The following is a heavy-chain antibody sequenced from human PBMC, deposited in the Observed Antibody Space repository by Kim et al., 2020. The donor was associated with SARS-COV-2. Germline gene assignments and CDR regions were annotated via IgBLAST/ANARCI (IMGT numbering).Heavy chain of an antibody. Sequence: ASVKVSCKASGYTFDTYALYWVRQAPGQRFEWMGWINGGNGNTKYSKNFQGRVTITRATSATTAYMELSSLTSKDTAVYYCAREGSGSYNWLDPWGQGTLVTVSS. CDR1: GYTFDTYA. J-gene: IGHJ5*02. V-gene: IGHV1-3*01. CDR3: AREGSGSYNWLDP. D-gene: IGHD3-10*01. CDR2: INGGNGNT.